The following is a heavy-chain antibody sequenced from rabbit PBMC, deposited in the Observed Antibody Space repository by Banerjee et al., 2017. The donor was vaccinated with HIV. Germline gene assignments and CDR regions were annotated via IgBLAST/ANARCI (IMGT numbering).Heavy chain of an antibody. Sequence: QSLEESGGGLVQPEGSLTLTCTASGSDISRNAMCWVRQAPGKGLEWIGCIYTGSGNTYYASWAKGRFTITKTSSTTVDLKMTSLTAADTATYFCARDLAGVIGWNFDLWGPGTLVTVS. CDR1: GSDISRNA. D-gene: IGHD4-1*01. V-gene: IGHV1S40*01. CDR2: IYTGSGNT. J-gene: IGHJ4*01. CDR3: ARDLAGVIGWNFDL.